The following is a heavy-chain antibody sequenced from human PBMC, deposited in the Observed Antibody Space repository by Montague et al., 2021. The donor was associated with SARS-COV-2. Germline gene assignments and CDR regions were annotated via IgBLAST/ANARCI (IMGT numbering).Heavy chain of an antibody. D-gene: IGHD1-14*01. J-gene: IGHJ3*02. CDR2: FYSVGST. Sequence: SETLSLTCTVSGASVGSSDWGWIRQSPGKGLEWIGYFYSVGSTDYNPSLKSQATISRDTSKNQFSLKVRSVTAADMAVYYCARETMTADAFDIWGQGTMVTVSS. V-gene: IGHV4-59*02. CDR3: ARETMTADAFDI. CDR1: GASVGSSD.